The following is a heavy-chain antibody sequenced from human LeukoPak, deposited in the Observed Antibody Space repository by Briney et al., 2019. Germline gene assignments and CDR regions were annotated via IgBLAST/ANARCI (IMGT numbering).Heavy chain of an antibody. J-gene: IGHJ5*02. CDR3: AKETIMFDP. Sequence: SGGSLRLSCAASGFTFSSYAMTWVRQAPGKGLEWVSVISGSGGSTYYADSVKGRFTISRDNSKSTLYLQMNSLRAEDTAIYYCAKETIMFDPWGQGTLVTVSS. CDR1: GFTFSSYA. CDR2: ISGSGGST. V-gene: IGHV3-23*01.